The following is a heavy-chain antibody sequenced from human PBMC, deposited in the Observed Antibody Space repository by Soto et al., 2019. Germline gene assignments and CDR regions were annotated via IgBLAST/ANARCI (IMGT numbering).Heavy chain of an antibody. Sequence: XSVKXSWKVSGSTLTGLSMHWVRHAPGKGPEWMLGFDPEXGETIYAKKFQXXVTMTEDXXTDPAYMDLSSLRSEETAVYYCATAYAILTGNFDYCGQGTLVTVPS. V-gene: IGHV1-24*01. J-gene: IGHJ4*02. CDR3: ATAYAILTGNFDY. CDR1: GSTLTGLS. CDR2: FDPEXGET. D-gene: IGHD3-9*01.